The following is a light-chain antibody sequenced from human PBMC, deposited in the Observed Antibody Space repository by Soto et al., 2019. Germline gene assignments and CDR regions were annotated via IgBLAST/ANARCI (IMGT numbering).Light chain of an antibody. CDR2: EVS. CDR3: SSYTSSSTYV. J-gene: IGLJ1*01. Sequence: QSALTQPASVSGSPGQSITISCTGTSSDVGGYNYVSWYQHHPGKAPKLMIYEVSNRPSGFSNRFSGSKSGNTASLTISGLQAEDEADYYCSSYTSSSTYVFGTGTKLTVL. V-gene: IGLV2-14*01. CDR1: SSDVGGYNY.